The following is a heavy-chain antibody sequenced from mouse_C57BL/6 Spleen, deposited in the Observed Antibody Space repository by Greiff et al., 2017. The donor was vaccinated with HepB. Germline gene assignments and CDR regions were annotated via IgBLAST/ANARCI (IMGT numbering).Heavy chain of an antibody. CDR2: IWSDGST. CDR1: GFSLTSYG. CDR3: ARHAYYGSSYWYFDV. Sequence: VQGVESGPGLVAPSQSLSITCTVSGFSLTSYGVHWVRQPPGKGLEWLVVIWSDGSTTYNSALKSRLSISKDNSKSQVFLKMNSLQTDDTAMYYCARHAYYGSSYWYFDVWGTGTTVTVSS. V-gene: IGHV2-6-1*01. J-gene: IGHJ1*03. D-gene: IGHD1-1*01.